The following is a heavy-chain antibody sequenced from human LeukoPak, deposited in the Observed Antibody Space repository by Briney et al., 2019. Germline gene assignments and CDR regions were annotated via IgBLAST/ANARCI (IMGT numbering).Heavy chain of an antibody. CDR3: AKREAVTVTAEWDYLDF. D-gene: IGHD6-19*01. CDR1: GFIFNVYG. V-gene: IGHV3-30*18. CDR2: ISYDGTRQ. Sequence: PGGSLRLSCTASGFIFNVYGMHWVRQAPGKGLEWVAVISYDGTRQFYADSVKGLFTISRDNSNNTMFLEMNNLRLEDTAVYDCAKREAVTVTAEWDYLDFWGQGTLVTVSS. J-gene: IGHJ4*02.